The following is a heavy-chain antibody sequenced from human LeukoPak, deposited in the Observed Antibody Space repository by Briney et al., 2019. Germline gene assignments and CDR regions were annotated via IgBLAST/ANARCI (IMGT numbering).Heavy chain of an antibody. Sequence: GGSLRLSCAASGFTFSDFAMSWVRQAPGKGLEWVSTIGGTGGDTYYADSVKGRFTISRDNSKNTLYLQMNSLRAEDTAVYYCAKARSGWYWGDYWGQGTLVTVSS. D-gene: IGHD6-19*01. V-gene: IGHV3-23*01. J-gene: IGHJ4*02. CDR3: AKARSGWYWGDY. CDR2: IGGTGGDT. CDR1: GFTFSDFA.